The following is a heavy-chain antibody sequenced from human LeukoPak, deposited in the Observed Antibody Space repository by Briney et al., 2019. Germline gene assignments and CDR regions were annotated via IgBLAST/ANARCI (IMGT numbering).Heavy chain of an antibody. V-gene: IGHV4-30-4*07. CDR3: ARPYYDSSGYYHDAFDI. J-gene: IGHJ3*02. Sequence: PSETPSLTCAVSGGSISSGAYSWSWIRQPPGKGLEWIGYIYHSGSTYYNPSLKSRVTMSVDTSKNQFSLKLSSVTAADTAVYYCARPYYDSSGYYHDAFDIWGQGTMVTVSS. D-gene: IGHD3-22*01. CDR1: GGSISSGAYS. CDR2: IYHSGST.